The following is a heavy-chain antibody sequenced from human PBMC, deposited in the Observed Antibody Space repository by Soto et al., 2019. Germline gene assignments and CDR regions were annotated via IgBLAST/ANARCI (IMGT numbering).Heavy chain of an antibody. CDR1: GGTFSSYA. CDR2: IIPIFGTA. Sequence: SVKVSCKASGGTFSSYAISWVRQAPGQGLEWMGGIIPIFGTANYAQKFQGRVTITADESTSTAYMELSSLRSEDTAVYYCAIRECTNGVCSNYYYYYGMDVWGQGTTVTVS. J-gene: IGHJ6*02. V-gene: IGHV1-69*13. D-gene: IGHD2-8*01. CDR3: AIRECTNGVCSNYYYYYGMDV.